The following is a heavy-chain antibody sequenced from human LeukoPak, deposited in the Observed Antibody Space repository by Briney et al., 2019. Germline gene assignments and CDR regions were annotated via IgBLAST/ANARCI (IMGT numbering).Heavy chain of an antibody. V-gene: IGHV1-2*02. CDR3: ARAMVRGVITVGY. D-gene: IGHD3-10*01. Sequence: WASVKVSCKASGYTFTGYYMHWVRQAPGQGLEWMGWINPNSGGTKYAQKFQGRVTMTRDTSISTAYMELSRLRSDDTAVYYCARAMVRGVITVGYWGQGTLVTVSS. CDR1: GYTFTGYY. CDR2: INPNSGGT. J-gene: IGHJ4*02.